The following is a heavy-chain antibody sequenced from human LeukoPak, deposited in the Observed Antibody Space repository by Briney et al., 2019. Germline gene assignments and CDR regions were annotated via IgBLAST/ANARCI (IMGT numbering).Heavy chain of an antibody. CDR2: IYYSGYT. J-gene: IGHJ3*02. CDR3: ARFPRDAFDI. V-gene: IGHV4-59*01. Sequence: SETLSLTCTVSGYSISRYYWGWIRQAPGKGLERIGDIYYSGYTNYNPSLTSRLSISVDTSRNQFSLTLISVTAADTAVYYCARFPRDAFDIWGQGTMVIVSS. CDR1: GYSISRYY.